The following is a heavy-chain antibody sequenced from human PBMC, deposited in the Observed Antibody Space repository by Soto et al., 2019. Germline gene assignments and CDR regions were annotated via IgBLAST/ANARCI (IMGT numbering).Heavy chain of an antibody. CDR1: GYTFTSYA. V-gene: IGHV1-3*01. J-gene: IGHJ4*02. D-gene: IGHD3-9*01. CDR2: INAGNGNT. Sequence: ASVKVSCKASGYTFTSYAMHWVRQAPGQRPEWMGWINAGNGNTKYSQKFQGRVTITRDTSASIAYMELSSLRSEDTAVYYCARPLQYFDWFLDSWGQGTLVTVSS. CDR3: ARPLQYFDWFLDS.